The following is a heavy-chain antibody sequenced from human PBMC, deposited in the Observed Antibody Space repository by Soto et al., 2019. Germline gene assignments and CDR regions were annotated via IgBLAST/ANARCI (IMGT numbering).Heavy chain of an antibody. V-gene: IGHV2-5*02. CDR2: IYWDDDK. CDR3: AHRVLRTVFGLVTTTAIYFDF. CDR1: GFSLTTSGVG. Sequence: QITLNESGPTVVRPTETLTLTCRFSGFSLTTSGVGVGWIRQSPGKAPEWLALIYWDDDKRYSASLKSRLTITKDTSKNQMGLTVSDLDPTDTATYYCAHRVLRTVFGLVTTTAIYFDFWGQGTPVAVSS. D-gene: IGHD3-3*01. J-gene: IGHJ4*02.